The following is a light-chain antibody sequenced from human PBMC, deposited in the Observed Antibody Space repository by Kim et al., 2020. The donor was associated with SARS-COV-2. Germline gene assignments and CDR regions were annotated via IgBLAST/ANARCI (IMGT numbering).Light chain of an antibody. J-gene: IGLJ2*01. Sequence: GQRVTISCSGSSPNIGSNYVYWYQQLPGTAPKHLIYRNNQRPSGVPDRFSGSKSGTSASLAISGLRSEDEADYYCAAWDDSLSGVVFGGGTQLTVL. V-gene: IGLV1-47*01. CDR2: RNN. CDR3: AAWDDSLSGVV. CDR1: SPNIGSNY.